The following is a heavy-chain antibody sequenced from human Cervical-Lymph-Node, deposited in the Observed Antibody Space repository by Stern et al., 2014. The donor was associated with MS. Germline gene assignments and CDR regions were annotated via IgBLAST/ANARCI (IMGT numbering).Heavy chain of an antibody. CDR3: ARGGGWYFDL. Sequence: QLQESGPGLVKPSETLSLTCTVSGGSISPHYWSWIRQPPGKELEWIGYIYYSGSPDYNPSLKSRVPISVDTSKNRFSLKLSSVTAADTAVYYCARGGGWYFDLWGRGTLVTVSS. V-gene: IGHV4-59*11. CDR2: IYYSGSP. CDR1: GGSISPHY. J-gene: IGHJ2*01.